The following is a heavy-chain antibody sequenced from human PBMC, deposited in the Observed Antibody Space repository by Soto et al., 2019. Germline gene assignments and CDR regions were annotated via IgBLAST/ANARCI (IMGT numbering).Heavy chain of an antibody. D-gene: IGHD1-26*01. V-gene: IGHV3-23*01. CDR2: ISGSGGST. Sequence: GWSLRLSCAVSVFTFRNYAMSWVRQAPGKGLAWVSAISGSGGSTYYADSVKGRFTISRDNSKNTLYLQMNSLRAEDTALYYCAKVPVGATGRFDYWGQGTLVTVSS. J-gene: IGHJ4*02. CDR1: VFTFRNYA. CDR3: AKVPVGATGRFDY.